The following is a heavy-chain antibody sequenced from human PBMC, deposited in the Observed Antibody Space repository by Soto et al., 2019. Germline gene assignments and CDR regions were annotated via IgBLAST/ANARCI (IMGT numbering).Heavy chain of an antibody. D-gene: IGHD3-22*01. Sequence: GGSLRLSCAASGFTFSSYGMHWVRQAPGKGLEWVAVIWYDGSNKYYADSVKGRFTISRDNSKNTLYLQMNSLRAEDTAVYYCAREVEYYDSSGYSLDYWGQGTLVTVSS. CDR3: AREVEYYDSSGYSLDY. V-gene: IGHV3-33*01. CDR1: GFTFSSYG. CDR2: IWYDGSNK. J-gene: IGHJ4*02.